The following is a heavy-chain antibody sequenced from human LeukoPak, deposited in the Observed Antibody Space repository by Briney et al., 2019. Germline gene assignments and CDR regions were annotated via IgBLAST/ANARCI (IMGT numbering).Heavy chain of an antibody. V-gene: IGHV1-18*01. CDR1: GYTFTSYG. Sequence: ASVKVSCKASGYTFTSYGISWVRQAPGQGLEWMGWISAYNGNTNYAQKLQGRVTMTTDTSTSTAYMKLRSLRSDDTALYYWPRVVDAFDICGQGTMGTVSS. J-gene: IGHJ3*02. CDR2: ISAYNGNT. CDR3: PRVVDAFDI. D-gene: IGHD2-15*01.